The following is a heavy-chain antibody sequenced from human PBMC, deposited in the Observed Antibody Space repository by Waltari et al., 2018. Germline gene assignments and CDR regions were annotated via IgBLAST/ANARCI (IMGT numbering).Heavy chain of an antibody. CDR3: ARDMTVSQSDGFDL. V-gene: IGHV3-7*01. Sequence: EVRLVESGGGLVQPGGSLRLSCAASGLIFSDFSLSWVRQAPGKGLEWVANIKQDGSETYYLDSVKGRFTISKDDVGNSLSLQMNNLRVEDTAVYYCARDMTVSQSDGFDLWGQGTMVTVS. D-gene: IGHD4-4*01. CDR1: GLIFSDFS. CDR2: IKQDGSET. J-gene: IGHJ3*01.